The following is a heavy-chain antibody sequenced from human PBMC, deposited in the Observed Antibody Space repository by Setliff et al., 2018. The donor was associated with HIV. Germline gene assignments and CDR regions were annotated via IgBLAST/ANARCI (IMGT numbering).Heavy chain of an antibody. Sequence: GGSLRLSCAASGFTFSNYEMSWVRQAPGKGLEWVSYISSRGTTIYYADSVKGLFTISRGNAKNSLYLKMDSLRAEDTAIYYCAGDYGNYGSYYFDYWGQGTLVTVSS. CDR2: ISSRGTTI. V-gene: IGHV3-48*03. CDR1: GFTFSNYE. CDR3: AGDYGNYGSYYFDY. J-gene: IGHJ4*02. D-gene: IGHD4-17*01.